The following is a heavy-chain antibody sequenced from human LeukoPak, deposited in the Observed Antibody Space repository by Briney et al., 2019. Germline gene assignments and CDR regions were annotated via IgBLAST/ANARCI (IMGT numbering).Heavy chain of an antibody. CDR3: AKDLKVRGVIADYYYYGMDV. CDR2: ISGSGGST. CDR1: GFTFSSYA. Sequence: GGSLRLSCAASGFTFSSYAMSWVRQAPGKGLEWVSSISGSGGSTYYADSVKSGFTISRDNSKNTLYLQMNILRAEDTVVYYCAKDLKVRGVIADYYYYGMDVWGQGTTVTVSS. V-gene: IGHV3-23*01. D-gene: IGHD3-10*01. J-gene: IGHJ6*02.